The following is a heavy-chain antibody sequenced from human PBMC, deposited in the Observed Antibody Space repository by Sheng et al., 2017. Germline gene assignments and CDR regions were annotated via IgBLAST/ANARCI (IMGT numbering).Heavy chain of an antibody. Sequence: EVQLVESGGGLVQPGGSLRLSCAASGFSFRDYKMNWVRQAPGMGLEWVAHISASSSSIYYAGSVKGRFTISRDNSKNLMYLQMNSLRVEDTAVYYCAVDSIAYYSKVDYWGPGTLVTVSS. CDR3: AVDSIAYYSKVDY. D-gene: IGHD3-22*01. V-gene: IGHV3-48*03. CDR2: ISASSSSI. CDR1: GFSFRDYK. J-gene: IGHJ4*02.